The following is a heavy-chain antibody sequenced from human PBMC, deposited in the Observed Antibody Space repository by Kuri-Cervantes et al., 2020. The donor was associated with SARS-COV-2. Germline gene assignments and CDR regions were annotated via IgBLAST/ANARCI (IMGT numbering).Heavy chain of an antibody. CDR1: GGSISSHY. CDR2: ICYSGST. D-gene: IGHD2-2*02. V-gene: IGHV4-59*11. CDR3: ARVGGYCSSTSCYNHAFDI. Sequence: GSLRLSCTVSGGSISSHYWSWIRQPPGKGLEWIGYICYSGSTNYNPSLKSRVTISVDTSKNQFSLKLSSVTAADTAVYYCARVGGYCSSTSCYNHAFDIWGQGTMVTVSS. J-gene: IGHJ3*02.